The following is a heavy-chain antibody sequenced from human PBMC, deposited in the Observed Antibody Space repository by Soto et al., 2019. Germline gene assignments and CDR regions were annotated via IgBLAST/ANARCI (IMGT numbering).Heavy chain of an antibody. Sequence: XSVKVSCKTSGYTFTGYYMYWARQAPGQGLEWMGWINPNTGDTNYAQKFQGGVTMTRDTSVNTACMEVSRLRSDDTAVYFCARLKNYYDSRGSSDSWGQGTLVTVSS. CDR3: ARLKNYYDSRGSSDS. D-gene: IGHD3-22*01. CDR1: GYTFTGYY. CDR2: INPNTGDT. V-gene: IGHV1-2*02. J-gene: IGHJ4*02.